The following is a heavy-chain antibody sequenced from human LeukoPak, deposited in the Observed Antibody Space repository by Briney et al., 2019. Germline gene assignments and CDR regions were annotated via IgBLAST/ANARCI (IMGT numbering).Heavy chain of an antibody. Sequence: SETLSLTCAVYGGSFSGYCWSWIRQPPGKGLEWIGEINHSGSTNYNPSLKSRVTISVDTSKNQFSLKLSSVTAADTAVYYCARFLRYFDYWGQGTLVTVSS. D-gene: IGHD2/OR15-2a*01. CDR1: GGSFSGYC. CDR2: INHSGST. J-gene: IGHJ4*02. V-gene: IGHV4-34*01. CDR3: ARFLRYFDY.